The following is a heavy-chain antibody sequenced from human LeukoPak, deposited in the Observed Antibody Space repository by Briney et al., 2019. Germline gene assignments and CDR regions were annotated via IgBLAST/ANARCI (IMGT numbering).Heavy chain of an antibody. CDR1: GASINSYY. CDR2: IYYSGST. J-gene: IGHJ5*02. D-gene: IGHD1-26*01. Sequence: SETLSLTCTVCGASINSYYWSWIRQPPGKGLEWVGYIYYSGSTNYNPSLKSRVTISVDTSKNQFSLKLSSVTAADTAVYYCARDTHGRPDNWFVPWGQRILVTLSS. CDR3: ARDTHGRPDNWFVP. V-gene: IGHV4-59*01.